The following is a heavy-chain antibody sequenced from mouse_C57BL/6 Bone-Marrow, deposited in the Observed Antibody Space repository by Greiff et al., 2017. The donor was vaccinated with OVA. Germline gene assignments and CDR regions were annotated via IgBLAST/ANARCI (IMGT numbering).Heavy chain of an antibody. J-gene: IGHJ4*01. D-gene: IGHD2-3*01. CDR2: ISDGGSYT. CDR3: ARDRYEAMDY. CDR1: GFTFSSYA. Sequence: EVKLVESGGGLVKPGGSLKLSCAASGFTFSSYAMSWVRQTPEKRLEWVATISDGGSYTYYPDNVKGRFTISRDNAKNNLYLQMSHLKSEDTAMYYCARDRYEAMDYWGQGTSVTVSS. V-gene: IGHV5-4*01.